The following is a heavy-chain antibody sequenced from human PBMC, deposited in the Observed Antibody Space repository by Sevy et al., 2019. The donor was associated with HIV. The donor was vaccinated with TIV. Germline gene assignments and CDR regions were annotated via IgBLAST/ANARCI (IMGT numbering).Heavy chain of an antibody. CDR1: GFTFSSYA. CDR2: ISYDGSNK. V-gene: IGHV3-30-3*01. Sequence: GESLKISCAASGFTFSSYAMHWVRQAPGKGLEWVAVISYDGSNKYYADSVKGRFTISRDNSKNSLYLQMNSLRAEVTAVYYWARVAKNYYDICGYYSHDAFDIWGQGTMVTVSS. J-gene: IGHJ3*02. D-gene: IGHD3-22*01. CDR3: ARVAKNYYDICGYYSHDAFDI.